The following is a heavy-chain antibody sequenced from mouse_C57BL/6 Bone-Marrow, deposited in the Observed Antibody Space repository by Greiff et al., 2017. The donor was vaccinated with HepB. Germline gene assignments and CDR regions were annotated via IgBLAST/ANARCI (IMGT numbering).Heavy chain of an antibody. Sequence: VKLQESGPGLVQPSQSLSITCTVSGFSLTSYGVHWVRQSPGKGLEWLGVIWRGGSTDYNAAFMSRLSITKDNSKSQVFFKMNSLQADDTAIYYCAKRLGGNYAWFAYWGQGTLVTVSA. J-gene: IGHJ3*01. CDR2: IWRGGST. V-gene: IGHV2-5*01. CDR1: GFSLTSYG. D-gene: IGHD2-1*01. CDR3: AKRLGGNYAWFAY.